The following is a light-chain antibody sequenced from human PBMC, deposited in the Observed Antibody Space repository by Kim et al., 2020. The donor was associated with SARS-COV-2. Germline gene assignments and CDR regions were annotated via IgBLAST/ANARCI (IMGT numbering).Light chain of an antibody. CDR3: QQSYSTLYT. Sequence: DIQMTQSPSSLSASVGDRVTITCRASQSISNYLNWYQQQPGKAPPKLLICAASSLQSGVPSRFSGSGSGTDFTLTISSLQPEDFATYYCQQSYSTLYTFGQGTKLEI. V-gene: IGKV1-39*01. CDR1: QSISNY. J-gene: IGKJ2*01. CDR2: AAS.